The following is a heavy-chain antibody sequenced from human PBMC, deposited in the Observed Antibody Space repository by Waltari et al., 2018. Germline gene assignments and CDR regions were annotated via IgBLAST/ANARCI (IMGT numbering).Heavy chain of an antibody. CDR2: IKQDGSEK. V-gene: IGHV3-7*01. J-gene: IGHJ2*01. Sequence: EVQLVESGGGLVQPGGSLRLSCAASGFTFSSYWMRWVRPAPGKGLEWVANIKQDGSEKYYVDSVKGRFTISRDNAKNSLYLQMNSLRAEDTAVYYCARAYYDYVWGSYRPYWYFDLWGRGTLVTVSS. D-gene: IGHD3-16*02. CDR3: ARAYYDYVWGSYRPYWYFDL. CDR1: GFTFSSYW.